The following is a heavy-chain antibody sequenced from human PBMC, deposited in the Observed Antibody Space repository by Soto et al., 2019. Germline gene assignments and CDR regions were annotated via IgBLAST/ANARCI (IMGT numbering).Heavy chain of an antibody. CDR2: IYYSGST. CDR3: ARRRVAGRFLEWLYLDAFDI. J-gene: IGHJ3*02. V-gene: IGHV4-39*01. CDR1: GGSISSSSYY. Sequence: SETLSLTCTVSGGSISSSSYYWGWIRQPPGKGLEWIGSIYYSGSTYYNPSLKSRVTISVDTSKNQFSLKLSSVTAADTAVYYCARRRVAGRFLEWLYLDAFDIWGQGTMVTVSS. D-gene: IGHD3-3*01.